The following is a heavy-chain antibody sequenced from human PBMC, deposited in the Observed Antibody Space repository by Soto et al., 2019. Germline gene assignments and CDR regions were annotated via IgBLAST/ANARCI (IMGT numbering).Heavy chain of an antibody. CDR1: GFTFSSYA. D-gene: IGHD4-17*01. CDR3: AKVVWRYGDYPPFDY. J-gene: IGHJ4*02. Sequence: GGSLRLSCAASGFTFSSYAMSWVRQAPGKGLEWVSAISGSGGSTYYADSVKGRFTISRDNSKNTLYLQMNSLRAEDTAVYYCAKVVWRYGDYPPFDYWGQGTLVTVSS. V-gene: IGHV3-23*01. CDR2: ISGSGGST.